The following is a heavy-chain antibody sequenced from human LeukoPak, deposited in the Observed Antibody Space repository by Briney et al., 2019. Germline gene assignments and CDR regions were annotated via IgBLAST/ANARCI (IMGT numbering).Heavy chain of an antibody. CDR2: IYTSGST. J-gene: IGHJ4*02. CDR3: AREMSGPYYFDY. V-gene: IGHV4-61*02. CDR1: GGSISSGSYY. Sequence: PSETLSLTCTVSGGSISSGSYYWSWIRQPAGKGLEWIGRIYTSGSTNYNPSLKSRVTISVDTSKNQFSLKLSSVTAADTAVYYCAREMSGPYYFDYWGQGTLVTASS.